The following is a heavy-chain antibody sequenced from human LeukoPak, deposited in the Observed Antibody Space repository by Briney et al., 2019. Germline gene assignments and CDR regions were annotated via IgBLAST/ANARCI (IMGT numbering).Heavy chain of an antibody. CDR3: AKVYSSGLYYFDY. V-gene: IGHV3-23*01. Sequence: GGSLRLSCAASGFTFSSYAMSWVRKAPGKGVEWVSAISGSGGSTYYADSVKGRCTISRDNSKNTLYLQMNSLRAEDAAVYCCAKVYSSGLYYFDYWGQGTLVTVSS. CDR1: GFTFSSYA. D-gene: IGHD6-19*01. J-gene: IGHJ4*02. CDR2: ISGSGGST.